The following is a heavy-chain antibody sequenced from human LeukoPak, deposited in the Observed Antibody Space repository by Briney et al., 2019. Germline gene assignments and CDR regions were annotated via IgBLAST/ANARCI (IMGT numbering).Heavy chain of an antibody. CDR2: LHQSGTT. V-gene: IGHV4-38-2*02. CDR1: GFSIRDGNY. D-gene: IGHD2-15*01. Sequence: SETLSLTCNVSGFSIRDGNYWGWIRQPPGKGLEWIGSLHQSGTTYYNASLKSRVTLSVDTSKNQFSLQLTSVTAADTAIYHCVRSGLGYCDIGTCYLYWFDPWGQGLLVTVSS. J-gene: IGHJ5*02. CDR3: VRSGLGYCDIGTCYLYWFDP.